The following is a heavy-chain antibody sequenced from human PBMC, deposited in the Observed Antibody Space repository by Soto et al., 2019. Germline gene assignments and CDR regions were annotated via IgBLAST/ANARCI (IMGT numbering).Heavy chain of an antibody. CDR2: VDSAGSGT. J-gene: IGHJ4*02. CDR3: STVVDH. V-gene: IGHV3-74*01. CDR1: GITFSGFW. Sequence: VPLVESGGGSVQPGGSLRLSCVASGITFSGFWMHWVRQVPGKGLVWVARVDSAGSGTSYADSVKGRFTISRDNAKNTLSLQMDSLRVEDTAVYYCSTVVDHWGQGFPVTVSS.